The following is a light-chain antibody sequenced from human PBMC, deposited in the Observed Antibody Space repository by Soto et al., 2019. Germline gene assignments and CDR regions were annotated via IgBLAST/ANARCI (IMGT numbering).Light chain of an antibody. J-gene: IGKJ5*01. V-gene: IGKV3D-20*02. CDR3: QQRSNWPPIT. CDR2: GAS. Sequence: EIVLTQFPGTLSLSPGERATLSCRASQSVGSNYLAWYQQRPGQPPNLLIFGASHRAPDIPDRFSGSGSGTDFTLTISRLEPEDFAVYYCQQRSNWPPITFGQGTRLEIK. CDR1: QSVGSNY.